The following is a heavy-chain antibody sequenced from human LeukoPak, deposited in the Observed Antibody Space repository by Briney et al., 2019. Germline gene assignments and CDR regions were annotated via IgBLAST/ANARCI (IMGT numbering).Heavy chain of an antibody. CDR2: INHSGST. CDR1: GGSFSGYY. J-gene: IGHJ4*02. CDR3: ARFGYGGDFDY. V-gene: IGHV4-34*01. D-gene: IGHD4-23*01. Sequence: SETLSLTCAVYGGSFSGYYWSWLRQPPGKGLEWNGEINHSGSTNYNPSLKSRVTISVDTSKNQFSLKLSSVTAADTAVYYCARFGYGGDFDYWGQGTLVTVSS.